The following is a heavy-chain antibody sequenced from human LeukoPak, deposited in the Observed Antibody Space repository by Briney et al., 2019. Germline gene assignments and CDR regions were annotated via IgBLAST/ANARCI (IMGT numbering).Heavy chain of an antibody. Sequence: SETLSLTCTVSGGSISSSSYYWGWIRQPPGKGLEWIGSIYCSGSTYYNPSLKSRVTISVDTSQNQFSLKLSSVTAADTAVYSCARTLGYCSGGSCLYYYYYYMDVWGKGTTVTVSS. J-gene: IGHJ6*03. CDR3: ARTLGYCSGGSCLYYYYYYMDV. D-gene: IGHD2-15*01. CDR2: IYCSGST. V-gene: IGHV4-39*01. CDR1: GGSISSSSYY.